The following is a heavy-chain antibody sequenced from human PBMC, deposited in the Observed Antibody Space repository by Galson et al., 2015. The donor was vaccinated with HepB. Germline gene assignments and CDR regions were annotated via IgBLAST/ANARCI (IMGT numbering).Heavy chain of an antibody. Sequence: SLRLSCAASGFTLSTYNMNWVRQAPGKGLVWVSRIKTDGSYTSYADSVKGRFTISRDNAKNTVYLEMNSLRTEDTSIYYCVRSSNFDTWGQGTLVTVSS. V-gene: IGHV3-74*01. J-gene: IGHJ4*02. CDR3: VRSSNFDT. CDR1: GFTLSTYN. D-gene: IGHD2-2*01. CDR2: IKTDGSYT.